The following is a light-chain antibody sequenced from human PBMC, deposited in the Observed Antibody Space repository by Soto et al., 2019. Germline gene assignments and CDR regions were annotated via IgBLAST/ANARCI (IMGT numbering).Light chain of an antibody. V-gene: IGKV3-20*01. CDR2: GAS. CDR1: QSVSSSY. J-gene: IGKJ2*01. CDR3: QRYGGSYT. Sequence: EIVLTQSPGTLSLSPGERATLSCRASQSVSSSYLAWYQQKPGQAPRLLIYGASSRATGIPDRFSGSGSGTDFTLTISRLEPEDFAVYYCQRYGGSYTFGQGTKLEIK.